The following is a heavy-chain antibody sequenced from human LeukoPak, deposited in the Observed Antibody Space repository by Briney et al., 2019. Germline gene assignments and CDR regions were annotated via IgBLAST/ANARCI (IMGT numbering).Heavy chain of an antibody. CDR1: GGSISSSSYY. CDR2: IYTSGST. D-gene: IGHD1-26*01. CDR3: AAELHLLGLLYWFDP. Sequence: ESGPTLVNPSETLSLTCTVSGGSISSSSYYWGWIRQPPGKGLEWIGRIYTSGSTNYNPSLKSRVTISVDTSKNQFSLKLSSVTAADTAVYYCAAELHLLGLLYWFDPWGQGTLVTVSS. V-gene: IGHV4-61*02. J-gene: IGHJ5*02.